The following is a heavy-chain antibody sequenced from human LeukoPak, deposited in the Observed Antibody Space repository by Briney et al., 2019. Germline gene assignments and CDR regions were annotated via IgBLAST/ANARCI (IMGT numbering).Heavy chain of an antibody. D-gene: IGHD6-19*01. CDR1: GGSISSYY. V-gene: IGHV4-59*01. J-gene: IGHJ6*02. CDR2: IYYSGST. CDR3: AVGIYSSGPGYYYYYGMDV. Sequence: SETLSLTCTVSGGSISSYYWSWIRQPPGKGLEWIGYIYYSGSTNYNPSLKSRDTISVDTSKNQFSLKLSSVTAADTAVYYCAVGIYSSGPGYYYYYGMDVWGQGTTVTVSS.